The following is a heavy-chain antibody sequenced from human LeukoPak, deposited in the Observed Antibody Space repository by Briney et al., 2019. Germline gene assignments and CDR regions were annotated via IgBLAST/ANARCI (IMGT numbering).Heavy chain of an antibody. CDR1: GFTLSSNY. CDR3: ARDVYYYDSSGYYEDY. D-gene: IGHD3-22*01. CDR2: IYSGGST. Sequence: GGSLRLSCAASGFTLSSNYMSWVRQAPGKGLEWVSVIYSGGSTYYADSVKGRFTISRDNSKNTLYLQMNSLRAEDTAVYYCARDVYYYDSSGYYEDYWGQGTLVTVSS. J-gene: IGHJ4*02. V-gene: IGHV3-66*01.